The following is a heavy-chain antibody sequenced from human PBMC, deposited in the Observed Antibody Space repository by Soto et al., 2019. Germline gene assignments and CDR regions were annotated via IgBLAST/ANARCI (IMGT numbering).Heavy chain of an antibody. CDR3: ARWWYSSGTYYNY. CDR1: GGSLSGYF. CDR2: INHSGST. J-gene: IGHJ4*02. Sequence: QVQLQQWGAGLLKPSETLSLTCAVYGGSLSGYFWCWIRQPPGKGLEWIGEINHSGSTNYNPSLKSRVTTSVDTPKTQYSLKLSLGTAAETAVYCCARWWYSSGTYYNYWGQGTLVTVSS. D-gene: IGHD6-19*01. V-gene: IGHV4-34*01.